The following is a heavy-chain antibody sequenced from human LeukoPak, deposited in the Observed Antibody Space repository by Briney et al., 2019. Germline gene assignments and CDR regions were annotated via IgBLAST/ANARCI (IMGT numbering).Heavy chain of an antibody. Sequence: GGALRLSYSDSVFSFDDYAMHGVRQAPGKGLEWVSLITANDGSAHYADSVKGRFTISRDNRKNSLYLRMNSLRAEDTAFYYCAKGNEGLSSIIDYWGQGTLVTVSS. J-gene: IGHJ4*02. V-gene: IGHV3-43*02. CDR1: VFSFDDYA. CDR3: AKGNEGLSSIIDY. CDR2: ITANDGSA. D-gene: IGHD1-1*01.